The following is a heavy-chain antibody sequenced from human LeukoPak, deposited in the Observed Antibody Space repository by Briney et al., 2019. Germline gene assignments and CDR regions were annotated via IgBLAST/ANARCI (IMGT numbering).Heavy chain of an antibody. CDR2: INPSGGST. D-gene: IGHD3-22*01. Sequence: ASVKVSCKASGYTFTSYYMHWVRQAPGQGLEWMGIINPSGGSTSYAQKFQGWVTMTRDTSISTAYMELSRLRSDDTAVYYCARAGSTWGYYDSSGYQGFDYWGQGTLVTVSS. CDR3: ARAGSTWGYYDSSGYQGFDY. V-gene: IGHV1-46*01. J-gene: IGHJ4*02. CDR1: GYTFTSYY.